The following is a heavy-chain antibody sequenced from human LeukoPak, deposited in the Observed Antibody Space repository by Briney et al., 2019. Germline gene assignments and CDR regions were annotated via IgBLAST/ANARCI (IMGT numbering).Heavy chain of an antibody. Sequence: GGSLRLSCAASGFTFDDYAMHWVRQAPGKGLEWVSGISWNSGGIGYVDSVKGRFTISRDNAKTSLYLQMNSLRVEDTALYYCAKDISYDSSGFFPYWGRGTLVTVSS. J-gene: IGHJ4*02. CDR3: AKDISYDSSGFFPY. CDR1: GFTFDDYA. D-gene: IGHD3-22*01. CDR2: ISWNSGGI. V-gene: IGHV3-9*01.